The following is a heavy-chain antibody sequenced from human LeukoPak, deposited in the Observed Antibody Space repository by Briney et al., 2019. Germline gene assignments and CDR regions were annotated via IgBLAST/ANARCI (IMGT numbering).Heavy chain of an antibody. V-gene: IGHV3-30*04. CDR3: AKGDDNTWYHLFDY. J-gene: IGHJ4*02. CDR1: GFTFSSYA. CDR2: ISYDGSNK. D-gene: IGHD2-2*01. Sequence: PGRSLRLSCAASGFTFSSYAMHWVRQAPGKGLEWVAVISYDGSNKYYADSVKGRFTISRDNSKNTLYLQMNSLRAGDTAVYYCAKGDDNTWYHLFDYWGQGTLVTVPS.